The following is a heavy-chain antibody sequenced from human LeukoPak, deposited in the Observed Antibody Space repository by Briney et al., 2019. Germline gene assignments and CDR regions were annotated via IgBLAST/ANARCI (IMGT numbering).Heavy chain of an antibody. CDR1: GYSFTTYY. Sequence: GESLKISCKGSGYSFTTYYIGWVRQMPGKGLEWVGIIYPGDSETRYSPSFQGQVTISADKSISTAYLQWSSLKASDTAMYYCARLYGSGGYYYYYMDVWGKGTTVTVSS. D-gene: IGHD3-10*01. J-gene: IGHJ6*03. CDR2: IYPGDSET. CDR3: ARLYGSGGYYYYYMDV. V-gene: IGHV5-51*01.